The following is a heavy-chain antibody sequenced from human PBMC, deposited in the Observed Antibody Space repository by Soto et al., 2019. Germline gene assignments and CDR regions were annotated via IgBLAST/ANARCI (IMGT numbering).Heavy chain of an antibody. D-gene: IGHD2-15*01. CDR2: IYYSGST. Sequence: SETLSLTCTVSGGSISSYYWSWIRQPPGKGLEWIGYIYYSGSTNYNPSLKSRVTISVDTSKNQFSLKLSSVTAADTAVYYCARGGLYCSGGSCYYDYWGQGTLVTVSS. CDR1: GGSISSYY. CDR3: ARGGLYCSGGSCYYDY. J-gene: IGHJ4*02. V-gene: IGHV4-59*01.